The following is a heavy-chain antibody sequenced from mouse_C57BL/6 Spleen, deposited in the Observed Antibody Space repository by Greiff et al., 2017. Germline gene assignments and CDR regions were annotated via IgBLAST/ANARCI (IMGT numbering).Heavy chain of an antibody. CDR3: ARFYYGSAY. Sequence: QVQLQQPGAELVKPGASVKLSCKASGYTFPSYWMQWVKQRPGQGLEWIGEIDPSDSYTNYNQKFKGKATLPVDTSSSTAYMQLSSLTSEVSAVYYCARFYYGSAYWGQGTLVTVSA. D-gene: IGHD1-1*01. CDR2: IDPSDSYT. J-gene: IGHJ3*01. CDR1: GYTFPSYW. V-gene: IGHV1-50*01.